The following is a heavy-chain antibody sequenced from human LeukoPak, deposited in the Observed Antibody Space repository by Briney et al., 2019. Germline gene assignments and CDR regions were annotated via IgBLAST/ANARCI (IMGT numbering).Heavy chain of an antibody. J-gene: IGHJ5*02. D-gene: IGHD6-13*01. CDR3: ARGKAAAASTLPFDP. CDR2: IYYSGST. CDR1: GGSINYYY. Sequence: SETLSLTCTVSGGSINYYYWNWIRQPPGKGLEWIGHIYYSGSTNHNSSLKSRVTISVDTSRNQFSLKLSSLTAADTAVYYCARGKAAAASTLPFDPWGQGTLVTVSS. V-gene: IGHV4-59*01.